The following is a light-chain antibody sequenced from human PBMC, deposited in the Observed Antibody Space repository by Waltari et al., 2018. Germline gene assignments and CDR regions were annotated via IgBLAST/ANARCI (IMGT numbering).Light chain of an antibody. Sequence: EVVMTQSPVTLSVSPGGRATLSCRASQSVSDDLAWYQQKPGQAPRLLIYGASIRATSIPVRFSGSGSGTEFTLTISSLQSEDLATYYCQQYNNWPPTFGGGTKVQIK. J-gene: IGKJ4*01. CDR2: GAS. CDR3: QQYNNWPPT. CDR1: QSVSDD. V-gene: IGKV3-15*01.